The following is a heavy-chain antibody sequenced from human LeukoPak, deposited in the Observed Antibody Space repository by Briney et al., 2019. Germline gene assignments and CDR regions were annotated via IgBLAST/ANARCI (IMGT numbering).Heavy chain of an antibody. CDR3: ARPYPYSSSLASFDY. D-gene: IGHD6-6*01. CDR1: GYTFTGYY. J-gene: IGHJ4*02. CDR2: INPNSGGT. V-gene: IGHV1-2*02. Sequence: ASVKVSCKASGYTFTGYYMHWVRQAPGQGLEWMGWINPNSGGTNYAQKFQGRVTMTRDTSISTAYMELSRLRSDDTAVYYCARPYPYSSSLASFDYWGQGTLVTVSS.